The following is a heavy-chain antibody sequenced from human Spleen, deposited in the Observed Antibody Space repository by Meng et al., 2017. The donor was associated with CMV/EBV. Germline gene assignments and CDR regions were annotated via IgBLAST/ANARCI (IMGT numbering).Heavy chain of an antibody. CDR3: ARGRRRCTNGVCYDAFDI. D-gene: IGHD2-8*01. Sequence: GGSLRLSCEASGFTFTGSAMHWVRQASGKGLEWVGRIRSKANSYATAYAASVKGRFTFSRADSKNTAYLQMNSLKTEDTAVYYCARGRRRCTNGVCYDAFDIWGQGTKVTVSS. J-gene: IGHJ3*02. CDR1: GFTFTGSA. V-gene: IGHV3-73*01. CDR2: IRSKANSYAT.